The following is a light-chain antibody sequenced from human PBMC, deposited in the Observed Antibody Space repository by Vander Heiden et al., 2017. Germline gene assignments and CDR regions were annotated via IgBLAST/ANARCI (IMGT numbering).Light chain of an antibody. CDR3: QQYNSSWA. Sequence: EIKITQSPSTLSASGGDRVTITCRASQSISSWLAWYQQKPGKAPKLLIYDASSLESGVPSRFSGSGSGTEFTLTISSLQPDDFATYYCQQYNSSWAFGQGTKVEIK. CDR2: DAS. V-gene: IGKV1-5*01. CDR1: QSISSW. J-gene: IGKJ1*01.